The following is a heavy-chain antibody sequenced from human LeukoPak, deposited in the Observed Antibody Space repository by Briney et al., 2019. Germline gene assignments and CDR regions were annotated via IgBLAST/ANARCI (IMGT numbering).Heavy chain of an antibody. CDR2: IYYSGST. J-gene: IGHJ4*02. V-gene: IGHV4-39*07. CDR1: GGSISSSSYY. CDR3: ARTSSGFDY. Sequence: SENLSLTCTVSGGSISSSSYYWGWIRQPPGKGLEWIGSIYYSGSTYYNPSLKSRVTISVDTSKNQFSLKLSSVTAADTAVYYCARTSSGFDYWGQGTLVTVSS. D-gene: IGHD6-19*01.